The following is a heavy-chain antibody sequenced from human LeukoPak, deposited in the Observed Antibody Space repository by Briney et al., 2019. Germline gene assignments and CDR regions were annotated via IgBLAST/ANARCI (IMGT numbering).Heavy chain of an antibody. D-gene: IGHD3-3*01. J-gene: IGHJ4*02. CDR1: GGTFSSYA. CDR3: ARVGGFWSGFPIDY. Sequence: SVKVSCTASGGTFSSYAISWVRQAPGQGLEWMGGIIPIFGTANYAQKFQGRVTITADESTSTAYMELRSLRSDDTAVYYCARVGGFWSGFPIDYWGQGTLVTVSS. CDR2: IIPIFGTA. V-gene: IGHV1-69*13.